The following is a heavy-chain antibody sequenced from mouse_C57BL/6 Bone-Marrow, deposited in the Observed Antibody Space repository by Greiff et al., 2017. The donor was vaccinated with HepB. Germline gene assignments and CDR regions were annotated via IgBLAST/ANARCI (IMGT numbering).Heavy chain of an antibody. CDR3: ARPRTGFDY. Sequence: VQLQQSGPELVKPGASVKISCKASGYTFTDYYMNWVKQSHGKSLEWIGDINPNNGGTSYNQKFKGKATLTVDKSSSTAYMELRSLTSEDSAVYYCARPRTGFDYWGQGTTLTVSS. V-gene: IGHV1-26*01. CDR1: GYTFTDYY. CDR2: INPNNGGT. D-gene: IGHD4-1*01. J-gene: IGHJ2*01.